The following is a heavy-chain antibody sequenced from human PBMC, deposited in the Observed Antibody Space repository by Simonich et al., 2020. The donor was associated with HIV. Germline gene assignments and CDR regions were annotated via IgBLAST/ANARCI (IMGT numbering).Heavy chain of an antibody. J-gene: IGHJ4*02. CDR3: ARRDRELILYFDY. D-gene: IGHD3-3*01. CDR1: GGSFSGNY. Sequence: QVQLQQWGAGLLKPSETLSLTCAVYGGSFSGNYWRWIRQPPGKGLEWIGEINHSGITNHRSSLNSRATISVDKSKNQFSLKLSSVTAADTAIYYCARRDRELILYFDYWGQGNLVTVSS. V-gene: IGHV4-34*04. CDR2: INHSGIT.